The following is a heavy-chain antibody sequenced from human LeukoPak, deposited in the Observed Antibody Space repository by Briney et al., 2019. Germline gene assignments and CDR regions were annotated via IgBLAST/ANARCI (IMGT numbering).Heavy chain of an antibody. CDR1: GFNFISYS. D-gene: IGHD7-27*01. CDR2: IYSGGST. CDR3: ARDLTGRLDAFDI. J-gene: IGHJ3*02. Sequence: PGGSLRLSCAVSGFNFISYSMNWVRQAPGKGLEWVSVIYSGGSTYYADSVKGRFTISRDNSKNTLYLQMNSLRAEDTAVYYCARDLTGRLDAFDIWGQGTMVTVSS. V-gene: IGHV3-53*01.